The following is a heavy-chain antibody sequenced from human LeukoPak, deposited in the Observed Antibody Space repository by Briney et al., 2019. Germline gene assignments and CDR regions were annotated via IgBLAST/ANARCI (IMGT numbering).Heavy chain of an antibody. J-gene: IGHJ5*02. CDR3: AKVPGPSQGWFDP. CDR2: IYSGGSI. Sequence: GGSLRLSCAASGFTVSSNYMSWVRQAPGKGLEWVSVIYSGGSIYYADSVKGRFTISRDNSKNTLYLQMNSLRAEDTAVYYCAKVPGPSQGWFDPWGQGTLVTVSS. V-gene: IGHV3-53*01. CDR1: GFTVSSNY.